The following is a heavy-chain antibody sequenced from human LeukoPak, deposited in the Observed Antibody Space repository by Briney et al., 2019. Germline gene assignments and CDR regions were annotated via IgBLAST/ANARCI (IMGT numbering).Heavy chain of an antibody. CDR3: ARFNFLLYSSSHNWFDP. V-gene: IGHV4-59*01. Sequence: SETLSLTCTVSGGSISSYYWSWIRQPPGKGLEWSGYIYHSGSTKYNPSLKSRVTISVDTSKKQFSLKLSSVTAADTAVYYCARFNFLLYSSSHNWFDPWGQGILVTVSS. CDR2: IYHSGST. J-gene: IGHJ5*02. CDR1: GGSISSYY. D-gene: IGHD6-13*01.